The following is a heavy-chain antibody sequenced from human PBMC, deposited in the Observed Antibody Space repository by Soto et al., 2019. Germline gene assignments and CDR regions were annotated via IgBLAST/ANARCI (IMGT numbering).Heavy chain of an antibody. V-gene: IGHV4-31*03. CDR3: ARDLSMVRGGDYYYYGMDV. D-gene: IGHD3-10*01. Sequence: PSETLSLTCTVSGGSISSGGYYWSWIRQHPGKGLEWIGHIYYSGSTYYNPSLKSRVTISVDTSKNQFSLKLSSVTAADTAVYYCARDLSMVRGGDYYYYGMDVWGQGTTVTVSS. CDR1: GGSISSGGYY. CDR2: IYYSGST. J-gene: IGHJ6*02.